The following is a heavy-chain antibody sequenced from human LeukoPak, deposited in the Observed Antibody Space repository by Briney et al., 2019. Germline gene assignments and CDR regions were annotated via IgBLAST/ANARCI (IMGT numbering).Heavy chain of an antibody. CDR3: AKAKDVGSGWYSFDY. V-gene: IGHV3-11*01. D-gene: IGHD6-19*01. J-gene: IGHJ4*02. CDR1: GFTFSDSY. Sequence: PGGSLRLSCAASGFTFSDSYMSWIRQAPGKGLEWVSYISSSGSPIYYADSVKGRFTISRDNAKNSLYLQMNSLRPEDTALYYCAKAKDVGSGWYSFDYWGQGTLVTVSS. CDR2: ISSSGSPI.